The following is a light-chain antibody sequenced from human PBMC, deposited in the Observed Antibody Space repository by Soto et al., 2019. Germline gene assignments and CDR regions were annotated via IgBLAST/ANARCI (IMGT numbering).Light chain of an antibody. CDR3: QQYNSYPYT. CDR1: QSISSW. CDR2: DAS. J-gene: IGKJ2*01. Sequence: DIQMTQSPSTLSASVGDRVTITCRASQSISSWLAWYQQKPGKAPKLLIYDASSLESGVPSRFSGSGSGTDFPLTICSLKPDDFATYYCQQYNSYPYTFGQGTKLEIK. V-gene: IGKV1-5*01.